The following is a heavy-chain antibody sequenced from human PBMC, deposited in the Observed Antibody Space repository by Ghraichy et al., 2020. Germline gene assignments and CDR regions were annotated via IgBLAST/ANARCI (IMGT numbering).Heavy chain of an antibody. CDR3: ASELSVGATKAVDY. D-gene: IGHD1-26*01. J-gene: IGHJ4*02. CDR1: GFTFSSYG. Sequence: LSLTCAASGFTFSSYGMHWVRQAPGKGLEWVAVIWYDGSNKYYADSVKGRFTISRDNSKNTLYLQMNSLRAEDTAVYYCASELSVGATKAVDYWGQGTLVTVSS. V-gene: IGHV3-33*01. CDR2: IWYDGSNK.